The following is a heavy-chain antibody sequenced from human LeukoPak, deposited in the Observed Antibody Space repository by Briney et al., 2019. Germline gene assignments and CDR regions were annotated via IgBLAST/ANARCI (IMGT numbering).Heavy chain of an antibody. J-gene: IGHJ3*02. CDR2: INPNSGGT. D-gene: IGHD7-27*01. Sequence: ASVKVSCKASGYTFTSYGISWVRQAPRQGLEWMGWINPNSGGTNYAQKFQGRVTMTRDTSISTAYMELSRLRSDDTAVYYCARDGDAGAFDIWGQGTMVTVSS. V-gene: IGHV1-2*02. CDR1: GYTFTSYG. CDR3: ARDGDAGAFDI.